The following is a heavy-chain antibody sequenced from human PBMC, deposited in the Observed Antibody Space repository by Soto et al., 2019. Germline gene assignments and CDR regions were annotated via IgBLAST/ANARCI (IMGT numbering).Heavy chain of an antibody. CDR2: IYYSGST. Sequence: SETLSLTCTVSGGSISSYYWSWIRQPPGKGLEWIGYIYYSGSTNYNPPLKSRVTISVDTSKNQFSLKLSSVTAADTAVYYCARDGSENYYSGMDVWGQGTTVTVSS. CDR3: ARDGSENYYSGMDV. J-gene: IGHJ6*02. D-gene: IGHD3-10*01. V-gene: IGHV4-59*01. CDR1: GGSISSYY.